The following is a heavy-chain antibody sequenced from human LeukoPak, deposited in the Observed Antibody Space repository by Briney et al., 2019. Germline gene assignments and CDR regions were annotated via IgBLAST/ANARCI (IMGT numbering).Heavy chain of an antibody. J-gene: IGHJ4*02. D-gene: IGHD6-19*01. CDR2: ISSSGSTI. CDR3: ARGYSSGWDY. Sequence: PGGSLRLSCAASGFTFSSYEMNWVRQAPGKGLEWVSYISSSGSTIYYADSVKGRFTISRDNAKNSLYLQMNSLRAEDTAVYYCARGYSSGWDYWGQGTLVTVSS. V-gene: IGHV3-48*03. CDR1: GFTFSSYE.